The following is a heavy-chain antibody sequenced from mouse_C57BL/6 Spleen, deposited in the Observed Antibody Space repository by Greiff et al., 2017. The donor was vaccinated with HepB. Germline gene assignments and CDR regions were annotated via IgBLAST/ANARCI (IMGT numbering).Heavy chain of an antibody. D-gene: IGHD2-4*01. CDR3: AGGDYGRYAMDY. CDR2: IDPSDSET. V-gene: IGHV1-52*01. Sequence: QVQLQQPGAELVRPGSSVKLSCKASGYTFTSYWMHWVKQRPIQGLEWIGNIDPSDSETHYNQKFKDKATLTVDKSSSTAYMQLSSLTSADSAVYYCAGGDYGRYAMDYWGQGTSVTVSS. J-gene: IGHJ4*01. CDR1: GYTFTSYW.